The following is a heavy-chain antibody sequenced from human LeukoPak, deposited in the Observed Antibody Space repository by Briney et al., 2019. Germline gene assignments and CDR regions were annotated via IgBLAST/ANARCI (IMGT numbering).Heavy chain of an antibody. CDR1: GYTFAGFY. CDR2: VDPISGAS. J-gene: IGHJ5*02. Sequence: ASVKVSCKASGYTFAGFYMHWVRQAPGQGLEWVGWVDPISGASNYAQKSQGRVTLTRDTSITTVYMELKSLKSDDTAIYYCAREGGVPVAGTGWFGPWGQGTLVTVSS. CDR3: AREGGVPVAGTGWFGP. D-gene: IGHD6-19*01. V-gene: IGHV1-2*02.